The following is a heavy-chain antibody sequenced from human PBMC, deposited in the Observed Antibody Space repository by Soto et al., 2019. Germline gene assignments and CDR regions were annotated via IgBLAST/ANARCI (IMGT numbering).Heavy chain of an antibody. D-gene: IGHD1-26*01. Sequence: GGSLRLSCAASGFTFDNYAMNWVRQAPGKGLEWVSGITGSGENTYYADSVKGRFTISRDNSKNTLYVQLNSLRVEDTAIYYCAKVSLGATTITDFYYYGMDVWGHGTMVTVSS. J-gene: IGHJ6*02. CDR3: AKVSLGATTITDFYYYGMDV. CDR1: GFTFDNYA. V-gene: IGHV3-23*01. CDR2: ITGSGENT.